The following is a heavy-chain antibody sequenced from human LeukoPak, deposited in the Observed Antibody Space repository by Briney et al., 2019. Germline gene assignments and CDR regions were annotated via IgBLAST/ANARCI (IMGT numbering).Heavy chain of an antibody. Sequence: ASVKVSCKASGYTFTGYYMHWVRQAPGQGLEWMGWINPNSGGTNYAQKFQGRVTMTRDTSISTAYMELSRLRSDDTAVYYCARVLRAAVTLDPWGQETLVTVSS. CDR2: INPNSGGT. CDR1: GYTFTGYY. V-gene: IGHV1-2*02. J-gene: IGHJ5*02. CDR3: ARVLRAAVTLDP. D-gene: IGHD6-13*01.